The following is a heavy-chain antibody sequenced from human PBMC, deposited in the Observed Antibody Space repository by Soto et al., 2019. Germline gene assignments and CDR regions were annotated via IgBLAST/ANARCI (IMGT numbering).Heavy chain of an antibody. CDR3: PSGVEEDSGSGSYGYMAV. J-gene: IGHJ6*03. V-gene: IGHV1-8*01. CDR2: MTPNSGHT. D-gene: IGHD3-10*01. CDR1: GYTFSSFD. Sequence: QVQLVQSGAEVRKPGASVKVSCKASGYTFSSFDINWVRQAAGHGLEWMGWMTPNSGHTGYAQKFQGRVTMTRNTSASTGYMERGSLSSEGTAVDYGPSGVEEDSGSGSYGYMAVLGRWTTVTVSS.